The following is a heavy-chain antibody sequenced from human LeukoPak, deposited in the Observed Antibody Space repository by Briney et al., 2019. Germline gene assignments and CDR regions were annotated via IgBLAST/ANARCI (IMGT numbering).Heavy chain of an antibody. J-gene: IGHJ6*03. CDR3: ARVVRVRYMDD. CDR1: NFTFSDYT. CDR2: VTSSSSFI. V-gene: IGHV3-21*01. Sequence: GGSLRLSCAASNFTFSDYTMNWVRQTPGKGLEWLSSVTSSSSFIYYADSVKGRFTISRDNANNSLYLQMHSLRAEDTAIYYCARVVRVRYMDDWGKGTTVTVSS.